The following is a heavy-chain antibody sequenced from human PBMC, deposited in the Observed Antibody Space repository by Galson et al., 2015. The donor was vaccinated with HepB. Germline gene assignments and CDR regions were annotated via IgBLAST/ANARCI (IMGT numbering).Heavy chain of an antibody. V-gene: IGHV1-69*13. D-gene: IGHD3-22*01. J-gene: IGHJ5*02. CDR1: GGTFSSYA. CDR2: IIPIFGTA. CDR3: ARDQGRLSGYLLNWFDP. Sequence: SVKVSCKASGGTFSSYAISWVRQAPGQGLEWMGGIIPIFGTANYAQKFQGRVTITADESTSTAYMELSSLRSEDTAVYYCARDQGRLSGYLLNWFDPWGQGTLVTVSS.